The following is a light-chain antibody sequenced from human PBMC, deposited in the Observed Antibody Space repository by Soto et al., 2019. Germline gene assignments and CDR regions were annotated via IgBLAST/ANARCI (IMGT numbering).Light chain of an antibody. Sequence: EIVLTQYPATLSLSPGERSTLSCMASQGVSRYLAWYQQKPGQAPRLLIYDASNRATGIPARFSGSGSGTDFTLTISSLEPEDFAVYYCQQHSNWPPITFGQGTRLDIK. V-gene: IGKV3-11*01. CDR1: QGVSRY. J-gene: IGKJ5*01. CDR2: DAS. CDR3: QQHSNWPPIT.